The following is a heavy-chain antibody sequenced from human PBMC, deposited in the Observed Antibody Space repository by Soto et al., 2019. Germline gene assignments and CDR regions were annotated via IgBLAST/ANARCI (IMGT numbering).Heavy chain of an antibody. D-gene: IGHD3-10*01. CDR2: IWFDGSNK. CDR1: GFTFSSYG. Sequence: GGSLRLSCAASGFTFSSYGMHWVRQAPGKGLEWVAVIWFDGSNKFYADSVKGRFTISRDNSKSTLSLQMNSLRAEDTAVYYCARGNYGSGSNYYYGLDVWGQGTTVTVSS. CDR3: ARGNYGSGSNYYYGLDV. J-gene: IGHJ6*02. V-gene: IGHV3-33*01.